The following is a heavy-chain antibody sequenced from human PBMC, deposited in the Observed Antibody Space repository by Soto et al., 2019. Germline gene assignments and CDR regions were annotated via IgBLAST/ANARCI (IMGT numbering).Heavy chain of an antibody. Sequence: QVQLAQSGNEVKKPGASVKVSCKASGYTFSNYGIGWVRQAPGQGLEWMGWINGYNGNTNYAQKFQGRVTMTTDTSTTTAYMEVKSLRSDETAVYYCARGDSPVHFDNWGQGTLVTVSS. V-gene: IGHV1-18*01. J-gene: IGHJ4*02. D-gene: IGHD4-4*01. CDR2: INGYNGNT. CDR1: GYTFSNYG. CDR3: ARGDSPVHFDN.